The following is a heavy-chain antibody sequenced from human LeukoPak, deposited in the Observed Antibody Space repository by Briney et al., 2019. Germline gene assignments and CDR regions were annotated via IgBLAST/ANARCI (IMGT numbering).Heavy chain of an antibody. CDR3: ARDSGNMVRGVIKGMDV. Sequence: GASVKVSCKASGYTFTSYYMHWVRQAPGQGLEWMGIINPSGGSTSYAQKFQGRVTMTRDTSTSTVYMEPSSLRSEDTAVYYCARDSGNMVRGVIKGMDVWGKGTTVTVSS. J-gene: IGHJ6*04. D-gene: IGHD3-10*01. CDR1: GYTFTSYY. CDR2: INPSGGST. V-gene: IGHV1-46*01.